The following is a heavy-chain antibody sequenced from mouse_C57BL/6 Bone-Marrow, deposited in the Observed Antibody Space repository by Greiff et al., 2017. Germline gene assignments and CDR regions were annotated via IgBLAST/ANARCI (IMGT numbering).Heavy chain of an antibody. V-gene: IGHV14-1*01. D-gene: IGHD2-2*01. J-gene: IGHJ2*01. CDR1: GFNIKDYY. Sequence: VQLQQSVAELVRPGASVKLSCTASGFNIKDYYMHWVKQRPEQGLEWIGRLDPEDGDTEYDPKFHGKGTMPADTYSSPAYLQLSILTSYDPAVDDGNSYGYEEDFDYWGQGTTLTVSS. CDR2: LDPEDGDT. CDR3: NSYGYEEDFDY.